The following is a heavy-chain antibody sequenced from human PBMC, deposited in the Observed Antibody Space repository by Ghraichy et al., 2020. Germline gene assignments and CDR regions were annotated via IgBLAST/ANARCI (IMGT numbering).Heavy chain of an antibody. D-gene: IGHD2/OR15-2a*01. V-gene: IGHV3-30*18. CDR3: AKEDSRTTDFDY. CDR1: GFTFSSYG. J-gene: IGHJ4*02. Sequence: GGSLRLSCAASGFTFSSYGMHWVRQAPGKGLEWVAVISYDGSNKYYADSVKGRFTISRDNSKNTLYLQMNSLRAEDTAVYYCAKEDSRTTDFDYWGQGTLVTVSS. CDR2: ISYDGSNK.